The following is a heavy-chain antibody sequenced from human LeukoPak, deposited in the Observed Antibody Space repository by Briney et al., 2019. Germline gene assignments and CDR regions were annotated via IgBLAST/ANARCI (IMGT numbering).Heavy chain of an antibody. D-gene: IGHD3-10*01. Sequence: GGSLRLSCAASGFTFSSYSMNWVRQAPGKGLEWVSSISSSSSYIYYADSVKGRFTISRDNAKNSLYLQMNSLRAEDTAVYYCARYYGSGSPPFDSWGQGTLVTVSS. CDR1: GFTFSSYS. CDR2: ISSSSSYI. V-gene: IGHV3-21*01. CDR3: ARYYGSGSPPFDS. J-gene: IGHJ4*02.